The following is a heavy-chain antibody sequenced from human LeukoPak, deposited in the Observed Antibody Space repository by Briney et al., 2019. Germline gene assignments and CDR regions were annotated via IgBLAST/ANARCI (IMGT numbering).Heavy chain of an antibody. D-gene: IGHD3-10*01. J-gene: IGHJ4*02. CDR3: AREGAMFDSGSYSKSLGY. Sequence: SETLSLTCTVSGYSITNNYYWDWIRQPPGKGLEWIASIYHSWRTYYNPALKSRVTISVDTPKNQFSLKVTSVTAADTAVYYCAREGAMFDSGSYSKSLGYWGQGFLVTVSS. CDR1: GYSITNNYY. CDR2: IYHSWRT. V-gene: IGHV4-38-2*02.